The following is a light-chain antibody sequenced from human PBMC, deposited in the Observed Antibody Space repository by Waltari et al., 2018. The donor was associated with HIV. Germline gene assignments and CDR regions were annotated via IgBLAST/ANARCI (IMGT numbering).Light chain of an antibody. J-gene: IGLJ1*01. CDR2: DVN. Sequence: QSAMTQPASVAGSPGQSITRSCTGNSSGFIDSDNVDWYHTHPCSAPELLLYDVNTPPSGVSERFPCSKSVNTSSLTISGLQAEYEADYYCISTPTLDTLVVGTGTKVTVL. V-gene: IGLV2-14*03. CDR3: ISTPTLDTLV. CDR1: SSGFIDSDN.